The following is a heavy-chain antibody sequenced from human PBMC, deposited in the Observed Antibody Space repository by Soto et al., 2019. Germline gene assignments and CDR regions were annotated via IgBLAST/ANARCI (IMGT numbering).Heavy chain of an antibody. J-gene: IGHJ1*01. CDR2: IFHTGNT. CDR3: ARDVGKLIPPAQ. Sequence: PSETLSLTCTVSGGSIRSGGYNWSWIRQLPGKGLEWIGYIFHTGNTYYNPSLKRRVTISVDTSQNQFSLRLSSVTAADTALYYCARDVGKLIPPAQWGQGVLVTVYS. CDR1: GGSIRSGGYN. D-gene: IGHD7-27*01. V-gene: IGHV4-31*03.